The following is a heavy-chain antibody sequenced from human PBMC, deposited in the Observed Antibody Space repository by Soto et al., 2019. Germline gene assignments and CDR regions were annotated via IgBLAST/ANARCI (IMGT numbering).Heavy chain of an antibody. CDR2: IYYSGST. J-gene: IGHJ3*02. CDR3: ARRYGYAFDI. D-gene: IGHD4-17*01. CDR1: GGSISNYY. V-gene: IGHV4-59*01. Sequence: QVQLQESGAGLVKPSETLSLTCTVSGGSISNYYWSWIRQPPGKGLEWIGYIYYSGSTNYNPSLKSRVTISVETSKNQFSLKLRSVTAADTAVYYCARRYGYAFDIWGQGTMVTVSS.